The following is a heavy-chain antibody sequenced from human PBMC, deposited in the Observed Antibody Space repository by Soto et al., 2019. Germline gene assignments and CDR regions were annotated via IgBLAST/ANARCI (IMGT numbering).Heavy chain of an antibody. CDR2: INPDGSRT. CDR1: GFSFTSYW. Sequence: EVQLVESGGGLVQPGGSLRLSCATSGFSFTSYWMHWVRQAPGKGLVWVIRINPDGSRTDYADSVKGRFTISRDNTKSTFYLQMNSLRVEDTAVYFCASSTRGGFYDMWGRGTRVTVSS. J-gene: IGHJ2*01. D-gene: IGHD2-2*01. V-gene: IGHV3-74*01. CDR3: ASSTRGGFYDM.